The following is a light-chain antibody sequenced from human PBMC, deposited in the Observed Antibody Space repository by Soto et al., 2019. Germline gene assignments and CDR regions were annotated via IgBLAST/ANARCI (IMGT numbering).Light chain of an antibody. V-gene: IGLV2-8*01. Sequence: QSVLNQPPSASGSPGQSVTISCTGTSSDVGGYNYVSWYQQHPGKAPKLMIYEVSKRPSGVPDRFSGSKSGNTASLTASGLQAEDEADYYCSSYAGSNNYVFGTGTKVTVL. CDR3: SSYAGSNNYV. CDR1: SSDVGGYNY. J-gene: IGLJ1*01. CDR2: EVS.